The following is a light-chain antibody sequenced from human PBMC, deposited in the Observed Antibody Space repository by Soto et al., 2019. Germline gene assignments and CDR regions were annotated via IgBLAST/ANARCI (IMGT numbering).Light chain of an antibody. V-gene: IGKV1-27*01. CDR3: QKYNSAPYT. CDR1: QGISNY. CDR2: TAS. J-gene: IGKJ2*01. Sequence: DIQMTQSPSSLSASVGDRVTITCRASQGISNYLVWYQQKPGKVPKRLIYTASTLQSGVPSRFSGSGSATDFTLTISSLQPEDAAIYYCQKYNSAPYTFGQGTKLEIK.